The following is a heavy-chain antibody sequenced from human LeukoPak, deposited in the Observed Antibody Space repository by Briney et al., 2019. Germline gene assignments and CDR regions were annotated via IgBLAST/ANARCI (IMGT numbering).Heavy chain of an antibody. CDR2: ISTSSSYI. J-gene: IGHJ4*02. CDR3: AKDGVEAYYYDSSGYSTFDY. D-gene: IGHD3-22*01. CDR1: GFTFSSYN. V-gene: IGHV3-21*01. Sequence: GGSLRLSCAASGFTFSSYNMNWVRQAPGKGLEWVSSISTSSSYIYYADSVKGRFTISRDNAKNSLYLQMNSLRAEDTAVYYCAKDGVEAYYYDSSGYSTFDYWGQGTLVTVSS.